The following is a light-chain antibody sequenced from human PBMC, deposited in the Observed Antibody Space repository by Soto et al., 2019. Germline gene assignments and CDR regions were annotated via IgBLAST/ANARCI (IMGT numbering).Light chain of an antibody. CDR2: STN. J-gene: IGLJ3*02. Sequence: QTVVTQEPSFSVSPGRTVTLTCGLSSGSVSTSYYPSWYQQTPGQAPRTLIYSTNTRSSGVPDRFSGSILGNKAALTITGAHADHESDYYCVLYMGSGISVFGGGTKLTVL. V-gene: IGLV8-61*01. CDR3: VLYMGSGISV. CDR1: SGSVSTSYY.